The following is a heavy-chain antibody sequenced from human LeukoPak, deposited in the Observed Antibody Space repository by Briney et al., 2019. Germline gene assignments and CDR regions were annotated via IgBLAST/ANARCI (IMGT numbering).Heavy chain of an antibody. CDR3: ARASGVVGATNY. Sequence: ASVNVSCKASGHTFTSYGISWVRQAPGQGLEWMGWISAYNGNTNYAQKLQGRVTMTTDTSTSTAYMELRSLRSDDTAVYYCARASGVVGATNYWGQGTLVTVSS. J-gene: IGHJ4*02. D-gene: IGHD1-26*01. CDR2: ISAYNGNT. CDR1: GHTFTSYG. V-gene: IGHV1-18*01.